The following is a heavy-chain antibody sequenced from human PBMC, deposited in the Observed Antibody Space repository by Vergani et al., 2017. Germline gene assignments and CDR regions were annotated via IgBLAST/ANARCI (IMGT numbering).Heavy chain of an antibody. CDR1: GGSISSSSYY. J-gene: IGHJ5*02. V-gene: IGHV4-61*05. D-gene: IGHD3-10*01. CDR2: IYYSGST. CDR3: ARHDHYGSGNWFDP. Sequence: QLQLQESGPGLVKPSETLSLTCTVSGGSISSSSYYWGWIRQPPGKGLEWIGYIYYSGSTNYNPSLKSRVTISVDTSKNQFSLKLSSVTAADTAVYYCARHDHYGSGNWFDPWGQGTLVTVSS.